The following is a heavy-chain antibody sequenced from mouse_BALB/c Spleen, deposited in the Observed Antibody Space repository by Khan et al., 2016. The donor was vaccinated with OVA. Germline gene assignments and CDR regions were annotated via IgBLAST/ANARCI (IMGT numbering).Heavy chain of an antibody. CDR2: INPSTGYT. J-gene: IGHJ2*01. D-gene: IGHD1-1*01. V-gene: IGHV1-7*01. CDR1: GYTFINYW. CDR3: ARRGLRWDFDY. Sequence: QVQLKESGAELAKPGASVKMSCKASGYTFINYWILWVKQRPGQGLEWIGYINPSTGYTEYNQNFKDKATLTADKSSGTAYMQLSSLTSEDSAVYYCARRGLRWDFDYWSQGTTLTVSS.